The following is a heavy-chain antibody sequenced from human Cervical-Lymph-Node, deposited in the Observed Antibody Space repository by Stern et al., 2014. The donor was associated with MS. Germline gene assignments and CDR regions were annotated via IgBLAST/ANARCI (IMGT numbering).Heavy chain of an antibody. D-gene: IGHD1-7*01. CDR2: MNPNSVNT. CDR3: ARAVRYQLLSEY. CDR1: GYTFSNYD. Sequence: VQLVQSGAEVKSPGASVKVSCRASGYTFSNYDITWVRQAPGQGPEWMGWMNPNSVNTGYAQQFRGRVTMTSDTATTTAYMELSGLRSEDTAVYYCARAVRYQLLSEYWGQGTLVTVSS. J-gene: IGHJ4*02. V-gene: IGHV1-8*02.